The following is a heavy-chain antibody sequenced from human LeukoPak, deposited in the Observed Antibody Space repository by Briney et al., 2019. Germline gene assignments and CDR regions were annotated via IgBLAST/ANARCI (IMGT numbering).Heavy chain of an antibody. D-gene: IGHD4-23*01. V-gene: IGHV3-23*01. CDR2: XSXSXXXT. J-gene: IGHJ4*02. Sequence: XXXAXSXSXXXTYXADSXKXRFTISRDNSKNTLYLQMNSLRXEDTAVYYCAKNYGGVDYWGQGTLVTVSS. CDR3: AKNYGGVDY.